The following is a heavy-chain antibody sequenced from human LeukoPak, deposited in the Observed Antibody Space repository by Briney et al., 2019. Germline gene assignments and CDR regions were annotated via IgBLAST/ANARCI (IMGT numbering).Heavy chain of an antibody. D-gene: IGHD3-10*01. Sequence: LSETLSLTCTVSGGSISSYYWSWIRPPAGKGLEWIGRIYTSGSTNYNPSLKSRVTMSVDTSKNQFSLKLSSVTAADTAVYYCAREQTVLRHYYYGMDVWGQGTTVTVSS. J-gene: IGHJ6*02. V-gene: IGHV4-4*07. CDR1: GGSISSYY. CDR2: IYTSGST. CDR3: AREQTVLRHYYYGMDV.